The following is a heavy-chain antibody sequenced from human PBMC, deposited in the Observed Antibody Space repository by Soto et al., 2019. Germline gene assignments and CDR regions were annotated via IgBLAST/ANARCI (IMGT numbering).Heavy chain of an antibody. V-gene: IGHV4-39*01. CDR1: GGSLYSNGYF. Sequence: PSETLSLTCNVSGGSLYSNGYFWGWIRQPPGKGLAWIGTIYHRGSTYYNPSLTSRVTISLEKPKNHFSLKLSSVSGADTAVYYCARHMGDGCSRSWYVRPFDDWGQGTLVTVSS. J-gene: IGHJ4*02. D-gene: IGHD6-13*01. CDR3: ARHMGDGCSRSWYVRPFDD. CDR2: IYHRGST.